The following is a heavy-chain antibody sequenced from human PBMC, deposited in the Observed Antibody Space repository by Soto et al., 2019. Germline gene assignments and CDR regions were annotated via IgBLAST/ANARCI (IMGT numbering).Heavy chain of an antibody. J-gene: IGHJ5*02. CDR1: GGSFSGYY. V-gene: IGHV4-34*01. Sequence: SETLSLTCAVYGGSFSGYYWSWIRQPPGKGLEWIGEINHSGSTNYNPSLKSRVTISVDTSKNQFSLKLSSVTAADTAVYYCASCWCSSTSCYNWFDPWGQGTLVTVSS. CDR3: ASCWCSSTSCYNWFDP. D-gene: IGHD2-2*01. CDR2: INHSGST.